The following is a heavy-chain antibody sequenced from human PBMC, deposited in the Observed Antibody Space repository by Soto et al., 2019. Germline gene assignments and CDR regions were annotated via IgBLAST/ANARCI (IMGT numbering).Heavy chain of an antibody. Sequence: QVQLQESGPGLVKPSQTLSLTCTVSGGSISRSGFYWTWIRQHPGTGLEWIGYIYSSGATYYNPSLRSRVTISVDTSKNQFSLNLSSVTAADTAVYYCVRDSPGAAQRYHYYGMDVWGHGTTVTVSS. CDR2: IYSSGAT. V-gene: IGHV4-31*03. J-gene: IGHJ6*02. CDR3: VRDSPGAAQRYHYYGMDV. CDR1: GGSISRSGFY. D-gene: IGHD1-26*01.